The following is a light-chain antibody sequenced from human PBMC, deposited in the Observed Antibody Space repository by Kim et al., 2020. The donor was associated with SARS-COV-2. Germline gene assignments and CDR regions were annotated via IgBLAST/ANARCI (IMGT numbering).Light chain of an antibody. CDR2: YNT. J-gene: IGLJ2*01. V-gene: IGLV3-21*04. CDR1: DNGTKS. CDR3: QVWDRSSDYVF. Sequence: PRKPARTTCGGNDNGTKSVHWYQARPGPAPVMVIYYNTDRPSGIPGRVSGSNSGNTATLTISGVEAGDEADYYCQVWDRSSDYVFFGGGTKVTVL.